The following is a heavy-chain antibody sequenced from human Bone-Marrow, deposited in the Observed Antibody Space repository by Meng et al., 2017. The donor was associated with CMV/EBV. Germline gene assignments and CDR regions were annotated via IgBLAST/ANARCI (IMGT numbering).Heavy chain of an antibody. D-gene: IGHD6-19*01. Sequence: QVQVLASGAEGKKQEASAKDSCKALGYTFTSYDINSVRQAAGQGLEWMGWMNPNSGNTDYAQKFQSRVTMTRNISKSTAYMDLSSLRSEDTAVYYCATGVADFEYWGQGTLVTVSS. CDR3: ATGVADFEY. V-gene: IGHV1-8*01. CDR2: MNPNSGNT. CDR1: GYTFTSYD. J-gene: IGHJ4*02.